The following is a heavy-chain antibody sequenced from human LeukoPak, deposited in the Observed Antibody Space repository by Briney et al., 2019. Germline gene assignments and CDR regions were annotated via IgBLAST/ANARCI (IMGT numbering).Heavy chain of an antibody. CDR1: GFTFSSYA. CDR2: VSGSGAHT. Sequence: PGGSLRLSCAASGFTFSSYAMTWVRQAPGKGLQWVSAVSGSGAHTYYADSVKGRFTISRDNAKNSLYLQMNSLRAEDTALYYCARRFDYWGQGTLVTVSS. J-gene: IGHJ4*02. CDR3: ARRFDY. V-gene: IGHV3-23*01.